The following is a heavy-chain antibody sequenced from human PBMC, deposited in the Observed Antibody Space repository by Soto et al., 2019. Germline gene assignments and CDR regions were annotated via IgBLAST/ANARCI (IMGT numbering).Heavy chain of an antibody. D-gene: IGHD1-20*01. V-gene: IGHV3-23*01. Sequence: EAQLLASGGGLVQPGESLTLSCVASHFAFNIDAMTWVRPAPGKGLEWVSSMSGRGSSIYYADSVKGRFTITRDKSKKTLYLQMTSLRAEDTAVYWCARDNWNGAYYGLDVWGQGTTVTVS. J-gene: IGHJ6*02. CDR2: MSGRGSSI. CDR3: ARDNWNGAYYGLDV. CDR1: HFAFNIDA.